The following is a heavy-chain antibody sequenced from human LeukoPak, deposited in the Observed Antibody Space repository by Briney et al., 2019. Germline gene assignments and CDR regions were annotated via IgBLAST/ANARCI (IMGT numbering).Heavy chain of an antibody. CDR3: ARAQAGNYDWPLDL. V-gene: IGHV1-69*05. Sequence: SVTVSCKGFGGTFSKYALSWVRQPPAPGLGWMGASIPFLDTSNYPHPFQDRVTITTDESTSTAYMGLSSLRSDDTAVYYCARAQAGNYDWPLDLWGQGTLVTVSS. D-gene: IGHD5-12*01. J-gene: IGHJ5*02. CDR1: GGTFSKYA. CDR2: SIPFLDTS.